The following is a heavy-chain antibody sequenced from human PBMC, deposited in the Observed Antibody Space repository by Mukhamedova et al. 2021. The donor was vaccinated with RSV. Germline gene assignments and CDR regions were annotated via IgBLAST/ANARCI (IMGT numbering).Heavy chain of an antibody. D-gene: IGHD2-2*01. CDR3: SRGPLGVSSANAHFDV. V-gene: IGHV4-34*01. J-gene: IGHJ6*02. Sequence: GKGLEWIVEINHSGSTNYNPSLKSRVTISVDTSKNQFSLKLSSVTAADTAVYYCSRGPLGVSSANAHFDVWAPGTPVTFSS. CDR2: INHSGST.